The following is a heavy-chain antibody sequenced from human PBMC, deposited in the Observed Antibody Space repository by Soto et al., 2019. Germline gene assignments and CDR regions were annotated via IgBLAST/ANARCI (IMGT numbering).Heavy chain of an antibody. CDR2: ISQSGNT. V-gene: IGHV4-34*01. CDR3: ARAPKVSGSSQTRPDY. CDR1: SGSFSVYY. D-gene: IGHD6-6*01. Sequence: SETLSLTCSIYSGSFSVYYWSWIRHPPGKGLEWIGEISQSGNTNYSPSLKSRVSISIDTSKKQFSLNLASVSAADTAVYYCARAPKVSGSSQTRPDYWGQGTLVTVSS. J-gene: IGHJ4*02.